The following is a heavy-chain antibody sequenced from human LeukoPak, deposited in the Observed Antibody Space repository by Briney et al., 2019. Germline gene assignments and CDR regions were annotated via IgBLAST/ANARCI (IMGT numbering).Heavy chain of an antibody. J-gene: IGHJ4*02. V-gene: IGHV4-39*01. Sequence: KTSETLSLTCTVSGGSISSTSYYWVWIRQPPGQGLEWIGSIYYSGSTYYNPSLKSRVTISVDTSKNQFSLKLTSVTAADTAVYYCAAPFRGVITYWGQGTLVTVSS. D-gene: IGHD3-10*01. CDR2: IYYSGST. CDR1: GGSISSTSYY. CDR3: AAPFRGVITY.